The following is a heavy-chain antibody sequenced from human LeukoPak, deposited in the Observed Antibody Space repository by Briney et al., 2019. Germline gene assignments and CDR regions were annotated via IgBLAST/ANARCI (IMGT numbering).Heavy chain of an antibody. CDR3: ARDLGTTIAAAGTGFDC. Sequence: GASVKVSCKASGYTFTSYAMHWVRQAPGQRLEWMGWINAGNGNTEYSQKFQGRGTITRDASASTAYMELSSLRSEDTAGYYCARDLGTTIAAAGTGFDCWGQGTLVTVSS. CDR2: INAGNGNT. V-gene: IGHV1-3*01. J-gene: IGHJ4*02. D-gene: IGHD6-13*01. CDR1: GYTFTSYA.